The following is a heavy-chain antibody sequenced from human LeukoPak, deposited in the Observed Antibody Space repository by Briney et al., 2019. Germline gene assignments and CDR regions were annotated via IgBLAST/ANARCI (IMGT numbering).Heavy chain of an antibody. CDR2: IYYSGST. J-gene: IGHJ6*03. Sequence: SSETLSLTCTVSGGSISSHYWSWIRQPPGKGLEWIGNIYYSGSTNYNPSLKSRVTISVDTSKNQFSLKLGSVTAADTAVYYCARSTVGSSGYYYYYMDVWGKGTTVTVSS. CDR1: GGSISSHY. V-gene: IGHV4-59*11. D-gene: IGHD1-26*01. CDR3: ARSTVGSSGYYYYYMDV.